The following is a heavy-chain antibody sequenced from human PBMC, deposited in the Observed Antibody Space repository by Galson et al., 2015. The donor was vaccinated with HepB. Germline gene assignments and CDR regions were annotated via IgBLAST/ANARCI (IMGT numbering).Heavy chain of an antibody. CDR2: ISRSGDST. J-gene: IGHJ2*01. Sequence: SLRLSCAASGFTFISYPMCWVRQAPGTALEWVSAISRSGDSTYHADSVKGRFTISGDNSKNTLYLQMNSMRAEDTAIYYGAKVGSGVKMATITRYFDLWGRGTLVTVSS. D-gene: IGHD5-24*01. V-gene: IGHV3-23*01. CDR3: AKVGSGVKMATITRYFDL. CDR1: GFTFISYP.